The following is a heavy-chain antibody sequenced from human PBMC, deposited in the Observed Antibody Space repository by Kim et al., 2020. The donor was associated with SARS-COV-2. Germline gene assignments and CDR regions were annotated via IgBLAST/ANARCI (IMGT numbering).Heavy chain of an antibody. Sequence: GESLKISCKGSGYIFTNYWIGWVCQMPGTGLEWMGIIYPADSDTRYNPSFQGQVSISADKSISTAYLQWSSLKASDTAMYYCARRRSSSGVSFFDYWGQGTLVTVSS. D-gene: IGHD6-19*01. V-gene: IGHV5-51*01. CDR3: ARRRSSSGVSFFDY. CDR2: IYPADSDT. J-gene: IGHJ4*02. CDR1: GYIFTNYW.